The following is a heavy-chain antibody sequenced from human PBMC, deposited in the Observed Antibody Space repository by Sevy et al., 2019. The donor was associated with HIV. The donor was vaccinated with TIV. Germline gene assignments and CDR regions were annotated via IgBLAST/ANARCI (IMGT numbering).Heavy chain of an antibody. J-gene: IGHJ4*01. CDR2: ISXSGGST. CDR1: GFTFSXYA. Sequence: GGSLRLSCAASGFTFSXYAMXWVRQAPGKGLEWVSAISXSGGSTYYADSVKGRFTISRDNSKNTLYLQMNSLRAEDTAVYYCAKXSXSLXXXXXXWGXXXLVTVSS. CDR3: AKXSXSLXXXXXX. V-gene: IGHV3-23*01.